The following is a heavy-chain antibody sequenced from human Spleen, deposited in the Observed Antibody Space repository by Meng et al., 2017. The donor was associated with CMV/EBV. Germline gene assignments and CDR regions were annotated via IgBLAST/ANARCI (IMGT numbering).Heavy chain of an antibody. V-gene: IGHV3-11*04. CDR3: AREKVGATNLDY. Sequence: GESLKISCAASGFNVSINYIRWVRQAPGKGLEWVSYISSSGSTIYYADSVKGRFTISRDNAKNSLYLQMNSLRAEDTAVYYCAREKVGATNLDYWGQGTLVTVSS. D-gene: IGHD1-26*01. J-gene: IGHJ4*02. CDR2: ISSSGSTI. CDR1: GFNVSINY.